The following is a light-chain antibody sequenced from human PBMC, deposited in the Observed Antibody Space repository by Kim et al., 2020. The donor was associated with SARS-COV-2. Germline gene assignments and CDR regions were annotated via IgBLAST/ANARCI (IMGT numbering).Light chain of an antibody. V-gene: IGLV3-1*01. CDR2: QDS. J-gene: IGLJ1*01. Sequence: SYELTQPPSVSVSPGQTASITCSGDKLGDKYACWYQQKPGQSPVLVIYQDSKRPSGIPERFSGSNSGNTATLTISGTQAMDEADYYCQAWDSSTAELVFGTGTKVTVL. CDR3: QAWDSSTAELV. CDR1: KLGDKY.